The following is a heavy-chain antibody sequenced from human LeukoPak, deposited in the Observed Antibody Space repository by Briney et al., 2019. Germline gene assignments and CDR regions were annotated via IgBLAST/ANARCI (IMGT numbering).Heavy chain of an antibody. D-gene: IGHD6-6*01. J-gene: IGHJ4*02. V-gene: IGHV3-73*01. Sequence: GESLKISCAASGFTFSGSAMHWVRQASGKGLEWVGRIRSKANSYATAYAASVKGRFTISRDDSKNTAYLQMNSLKTEDTAVYYCTIGPSSIAARLFWGQGTLVTVSS. CDR1: GFTFSGSA. CDR2: IRSKANSYAT. CDR3: TIGPSSIAARLF.